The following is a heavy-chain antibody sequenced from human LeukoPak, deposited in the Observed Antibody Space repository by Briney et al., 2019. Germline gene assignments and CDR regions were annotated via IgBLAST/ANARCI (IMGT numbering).Heavy chain of an antibody. CDR2: IYPGDSDT. Sequence: GESLKISFKGSGXTFTNYCIGWVRQMPGKGLEWMGIIYPGDSDTRYSPSFQGQVTISADKSISTAYLQWSSLKASDTAMYYCARRNGDCAVDYWGQGTLVTVSS. CDR3: ARRNGDCAVDY. CDR1: GXTFTNYC. J-gene: IGHJ4*02. D-gene: IGHD2-21*02. V-gene: IGHV5-51*01.